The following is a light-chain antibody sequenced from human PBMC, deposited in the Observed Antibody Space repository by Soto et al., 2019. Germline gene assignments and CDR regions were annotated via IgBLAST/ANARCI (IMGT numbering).Light chain of an antibody. CDR1: QSVGRW. Sequence: DVQMTQSPPTLSASVGDKITITCRASQSVGRWLAWYQQKPGKAPEVLIYKASTLKYGVPSRFSGSGSGTEFSLTISSLQPDDFATYFCQQYESQSTFGQGTKVEIK. V-gene: IGKV1-5*03. J-gene: IGKJ1*01. CDR3: QQYESQST. CDR2: KAS.